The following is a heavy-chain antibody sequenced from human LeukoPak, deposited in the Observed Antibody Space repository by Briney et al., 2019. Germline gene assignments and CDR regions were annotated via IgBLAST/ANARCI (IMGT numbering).Heavy chain of an antibody. V-gene: IGHV4-59*12. Sequence: SETLSLTCSVSGGSISSYYWSWIRQPPGKGLEWIGYIYYSGSTNYNPSLKSRVTISVDTSKNQFSLKLSSVTAADTAMYYCARGGTGLRLGELSLSWGQGTLVTVSS. D-gene: IGHD3-16*02. J-gene: IGHJ4*02. CDR1: GGSISSYY. CDR3: ARGGTGLRLGELSLS. CDR2: IYYSGST.